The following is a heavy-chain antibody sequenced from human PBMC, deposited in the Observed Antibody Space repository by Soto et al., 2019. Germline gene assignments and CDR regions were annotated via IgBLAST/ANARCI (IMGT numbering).Heavy chain of an antibody. D-gene: IGHD2-21*02. CDR3: ASIPRRGYSYGIDY. J-gene: IGHJ4*02. V-gene: IGHV4-31*03. Sequence: PSETLSLTCNVSGGSISSGTSYWTWIRQHPGEGLEWIGHIYFTGATYSNPSLRSRLTMSVDISKNQFSLKLTSVTAADTATYYCASIPRRGYSYGIDYWGQGTLVTVSS. CDR2: IYFTGAT. CDR1: GGSISSGTSY.